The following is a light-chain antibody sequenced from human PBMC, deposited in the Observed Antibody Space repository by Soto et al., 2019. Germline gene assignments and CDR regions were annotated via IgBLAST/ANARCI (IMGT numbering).Light chain of an antibody. J-gene: IGLJ2*01. CDR2: EVT. Sequence: QSVLTQPASVSGSPGQSITISCTGTSSDVGGFDYVSWYQQHPGKAPKLMIYEVTNRPSGVSNRFSGSKSGNTASLTISGLQAEDEADYYCSSYTTNFVVFVGGTKLTVL. V-gene: IGLV2-14*01. CDR1: SSDVGGFDY. CDR3: SSYTTNFVV.